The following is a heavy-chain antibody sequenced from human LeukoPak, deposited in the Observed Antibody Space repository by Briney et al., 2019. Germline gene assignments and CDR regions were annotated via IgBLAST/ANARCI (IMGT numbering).Heavy chain of an antibody. CDR2: IIPIFGTA. V-gene: IGHV1-69*01. CDR3: ARSRYSSGWYFGVSFQY. Sequence: SSVTVSCKASGGTFSSYSISWVRQAPGQGLEWVGGIIPIFGTANYAQKFQGRVTITADESTSTAYKELITLRSEHTAVYYCARSRYSSGWYFGVSFQYGRQGTLV. CDR1: GGTFSSYS. J-gene: IGHJ4*02. D-gene: IGHD6-19*01.